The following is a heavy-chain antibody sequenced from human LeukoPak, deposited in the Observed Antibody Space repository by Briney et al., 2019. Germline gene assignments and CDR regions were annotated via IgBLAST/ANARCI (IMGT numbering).Heavy chain of an antibody. D-gene: IGHD1-7*01. Sequence: ASVKVSCKASGYTFTGYYIHWVRQAPGQGLEWMGWINPKRGDTNYAQKFQGRVTMTRDTSISTAYMELSRLRSDDMAVYYCARETAGTTSLDYWGQGTLVTVAS. V-gene: IGHV1-2*02. CDR2: INPKRGDT. CDR1: GYTFTGYY. J-gene: IGHJ4*02. CDR3: ARETAGTTSLDY.